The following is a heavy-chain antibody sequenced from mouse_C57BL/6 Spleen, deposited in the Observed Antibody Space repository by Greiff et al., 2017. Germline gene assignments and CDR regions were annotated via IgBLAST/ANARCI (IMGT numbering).Heavy chain of an antibody. D-gene: IGHD2-2*01. V-gene: IGHV6-3*01. J-gene: IGHJ3*01. Sequence: EVKLVESGGGLVQPGGSMKLSCVASGFTFSNYWMNWVRQSPEKGLEWVAQIRLKSDNYATHYAESVKGRFTISRDDSKSSVYLQMNNLRAEDTGIYYCTSMVTTKGGGFAYWGQGTLVTVSA. CDR1: GFTFSNYW. CDR2: IRLKSDNYAT. CDR3: TSMVTTKGGGFAY.